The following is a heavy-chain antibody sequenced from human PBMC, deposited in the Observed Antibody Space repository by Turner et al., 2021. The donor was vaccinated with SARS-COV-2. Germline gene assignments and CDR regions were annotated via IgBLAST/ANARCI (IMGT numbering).Heavy chain of an antibody. CDR2: IYYSGST. J-gene: IGHJ2*01. CDR3: ARVPTYYYDTSGYWYFDL. Sequence: QLQLQESGPELVKLSRTLSLTCTVSGDSISSSSFYWGWIRQSPEKGLEWIGYIYYSGSTNYNPSLKSRVTISVDTSKKQFSLKLSSVTAADTAVYYCARVPTYYYDTSGYWYFDLWGRGTLVTVSS. D-gene: IGHD3-22*01. CDR1: GDSISSSSFY. V-gene: IGHV4-61*05.